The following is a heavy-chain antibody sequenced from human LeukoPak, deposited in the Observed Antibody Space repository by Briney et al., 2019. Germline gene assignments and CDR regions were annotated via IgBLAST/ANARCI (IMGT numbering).Heavy chain of an antibody. CDR2: ISAYNGNT. CDR3: ARGRIYGYEYDSSGYYPQSYYFDY. D-gene: IGHD3-22*01. CDR1: GYTFTSYG. J-gene: IGHJ4*02. V-gene: IGHV1-18*01. Sequence: GASVKVSCKASGYTFTSYGISWVRQAPGQGLEWMGWISAYNGNTNYAQKLQGRVTMTRNTSISTAYMELSSLRSEDTAVYYCARGRIYGYEYDSSGYYPQSYYFDYWGQGTLVTVSS.